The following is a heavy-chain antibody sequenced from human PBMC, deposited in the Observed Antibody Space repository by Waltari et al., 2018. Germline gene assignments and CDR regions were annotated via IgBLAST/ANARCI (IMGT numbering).Heavy chain of an antibody. CDR2: INTGNGNR. CDR1: GYTFSDYA. Sequence: QVQLVQSGAEVKKPGASVKVSCKASGYTFSDYAIHWVRQAPGQRPEWMGWINTGNGNREYSQEFQGRVTISMDTSASTVYMELSSLRSEDMAVYYCARANLFRSRGLTFDIWGQGTMVTVSS. D-gene: IGHD3-3*01. J-gene: IGHJ3*02. V-gene: IGHV1-3*03. CDR3: ARANLFRSRGLTFDI.